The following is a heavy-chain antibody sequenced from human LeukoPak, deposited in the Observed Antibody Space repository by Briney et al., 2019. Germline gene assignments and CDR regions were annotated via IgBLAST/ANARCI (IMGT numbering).Heavy chain of an antibody. CDR2: ISWNSGSI. CDR3: AKELAAVAGIDY. V-gene: IGHV3-9*01. CDR1: GFTFDDYA. J-gene: IGHJ4*02. D-gene: IGHD6-19*01. Sequence: GRSLRPSCAASGFTFDDYAMHWVRQAPGKGLEWVSGISWNSGSIGYADSVKGRFTISRDNAKNSLYLQMNSLRAEDTALYYCAKELAAVAGIDYWGQGTLVTVSS.